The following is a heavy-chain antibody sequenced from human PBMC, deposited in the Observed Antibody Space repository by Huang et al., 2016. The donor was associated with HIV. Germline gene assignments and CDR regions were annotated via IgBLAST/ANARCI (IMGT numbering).Heavy chain of an antibody. D-gene: IGHD4-17*01. V-gene: IGHV1-69*13. CDR2: MIPMFGTP. CDR1: GGTFSKYA. Sequence: QVQLVQSGAEVKTPGSSVKVSCKASGGTFSKYAISWVRQAPGQGLEWMGGMIPMFGTPKYARKFPGRVTITADDATSTTYVEVSSLRSEDTALYYCARGQLGSYGDYDVLYWGQGTLVTVSS. J-gene: IGHJ4*02. CDR3: ARGQLGSYGDYDVLY.